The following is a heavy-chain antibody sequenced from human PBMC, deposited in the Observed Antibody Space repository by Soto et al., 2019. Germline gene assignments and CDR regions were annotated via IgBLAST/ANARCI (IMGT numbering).Heavy chain of an antibody. CDR2: ISDPETT. Sequence: SETLSLTCSVSGVTMTSGLYSWSRLRQPPGKCLEWRGYISDPETTYYNTSFKSRLSLSIDRASNQFSLSLSSVTAADKAVDYCPRGGGYDSFDFWGEEIQVTVS. CDR1: GVTMTSGLYS. V-gene: IGHV4-30-2*01. J-gene: IGHJ4*02. CDR3: PRGGGYDSFDF. D-gene: IGHD2-15*01.